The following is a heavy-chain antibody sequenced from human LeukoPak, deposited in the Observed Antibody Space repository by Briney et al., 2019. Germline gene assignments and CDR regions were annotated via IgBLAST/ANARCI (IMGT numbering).Heavy chain of an antibody. D-gene: IGHD3-22*01. J-gene: IGHJ4*02. CDR1: GGTFSSYA. Sequence: SVKVSCKASGGTFSSYAISWVRQAPGQGLEWMGGIIPIFGTANYAQKFQGRVTITADESTSTAYMELSSLRSEDTAVYYCATLGFYYVFTFDCWGQGTLVTVSS. CDR2: IIPIFGTA. V-gene: IGHV1-69*01. CDR3: ATLGFYYVFTFDC.